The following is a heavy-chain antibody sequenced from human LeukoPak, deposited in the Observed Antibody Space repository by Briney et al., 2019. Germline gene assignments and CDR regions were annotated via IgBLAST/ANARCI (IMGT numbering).Heavy chain of an antibody. Sequence: PGGSLRLSCAASGFTFSSYGMHWVRQAPGKGLEWVAVISYDGSNKYYADSVKGRFTISRDNSKNTLYLQMNSLRAEDTAVYYCAKVLRITMVRGVIFDYWGQGTLVTVSS. CDR2: ISYDGSNK. J-gene: IGHJ4*02. CDR1: GFTFSSYG. D-gene: IGHD3-10*01. V-gene: IGHV3-30*18. CDR3: AKVLRITMVRGVIFDY.